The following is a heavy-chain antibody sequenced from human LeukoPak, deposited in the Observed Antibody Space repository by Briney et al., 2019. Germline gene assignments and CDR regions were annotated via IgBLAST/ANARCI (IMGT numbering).Heavy chain of an antibody. Sequence: GGSLRLSCAASGFTFSSYGMHWVRQAPGKGLEWVAFIRYDGSHKYYADSVNGRFTISRDNSKNTVYLQMNSLGAEDTAVYYCARDQRGYLYYMDVWGKGTTVTISS. V-gene: IGHV3-30*02. CDR3: ARDQRGYLYYMDV. J-gene: IGHJ6*03. D-gene: IGHD1-1*01. CDR2: IRYDGSHK. CDR1: GFTFSSYG.